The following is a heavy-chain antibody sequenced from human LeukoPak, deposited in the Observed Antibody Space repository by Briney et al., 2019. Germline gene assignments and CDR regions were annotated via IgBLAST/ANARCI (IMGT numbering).Heavy chain of an antibody. Sequence: ASVKVSCKASGYTFTSYGISWVRQAPGQGLEWMGWISAYNGNTNYAQKLQGRVTMTTDTSTSTAYMELRSLRSDDTAVYYCARVGYGSGSYYNEAYYYYMDVWGKGTTVTISS. J-gene: IGHJ6*03. CDR2: ISAYNGNT. V-gene: IGHV1-18*01. D-gene: IGHD3-10*01. CDR1: GYTFTSYG. CDR3: ARVGYGSGSYYNEAYYYYMDV.